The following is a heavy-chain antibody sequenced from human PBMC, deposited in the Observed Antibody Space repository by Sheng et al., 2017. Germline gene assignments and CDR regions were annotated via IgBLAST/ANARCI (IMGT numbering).Heavy chain of an antibody. CDR2: IYYSGST. J-gene: IGHJ5*02. CDR3: ARGAQDYDFWSGYYETNWFDP. Sequence: QLQLQESGPGLVKPSETLSLTCTVSGGSISSSSYYWGWIRQPPGKGLEWIGSIYYSGSTYYNPSLKSRVTISVDTSKNQFSLKLSSVTAADTAVYYCARGAQDYDFWSGYYETNWFDPVGPGNPGHRLL. D-gene: IGHD3-3*01. CDR1: GGSISSSSYY. V-gene: IGHV4-39*07.